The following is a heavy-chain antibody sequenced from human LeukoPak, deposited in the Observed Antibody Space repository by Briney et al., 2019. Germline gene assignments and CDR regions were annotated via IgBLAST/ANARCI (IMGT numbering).Heavy chain of an antibody. V-gene: IGHV3-23*01. J-gene: IGHJ4*02. Sequence: GGSLRLSCAASGFTFSSYAMSWVRQAPGKGLEWVSAISGSGGSTYYADSVKGRFTISRDNSKNTLYLHMYSLRAEDTAVYYCAKGPLRRPLDYWGQGTLVTVSS. CDR1: GFTFSSYA. D-gene: IGHD4-17*01. CDR2: ISGSGGST. CDR3: AKGPLRRPLDY.